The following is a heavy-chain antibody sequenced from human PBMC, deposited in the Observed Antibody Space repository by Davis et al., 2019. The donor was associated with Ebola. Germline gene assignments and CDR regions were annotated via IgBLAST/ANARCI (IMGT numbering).Heavy chain of an antibody. CDR1: GDSVSSTRGA. D-gene: IGHD6-13*01. V-gene: IGHV6-1*01. Sequence: PSETLSLTCAIFGDSVSSTRGAWNWIRQSPSRGLEWLGRTYYSSKWYNDYEVSVKSRITINPDTSKNQFSLQLNFVTPEDAAVYYCARISWVSRGMDVWGKGTTVTVSS. CDR3: ARISWVSRGMDV. J-gene: IGHJ6*04. CDR2: TYYSSKWYN.